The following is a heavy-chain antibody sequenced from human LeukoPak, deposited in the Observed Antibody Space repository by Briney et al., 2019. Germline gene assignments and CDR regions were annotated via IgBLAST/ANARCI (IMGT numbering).Heavy chain of an antibody. V-gene: IGHV4-31*03. J-gene: IGHJ4*02. CDR3: ARDSPYAPRAFDS. D-gene: IGHD2-2*01. CDR1: GGSISSGFYF. CDR2: IYYSGST. Sequence: SETLSLTCTVSGGSISSGFYFWICIRQHPGKGLEWIGHIYYSGSTYYNPSLKIRLTISVDTSNIQLSLKLSSVSAAATAVYYCARDSPYAPRAFDSWGQGTLVTVSS.